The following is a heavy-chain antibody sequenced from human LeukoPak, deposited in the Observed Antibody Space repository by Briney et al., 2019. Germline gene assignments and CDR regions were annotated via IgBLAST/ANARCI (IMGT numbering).Heavy chain of an antibody. Sequence: SETLSPTCAVSGGSISSSYWWSWVRQPPGKGLEWIGEIYHSGSTNYNASLTSRVNISVDKSKNQFSLKLSSVTAADTAVYYCARDDDYSGYDYWGQGTLVTVSS. J-gene: IGHJ4*02. CDR1: GGSISSSYW. D-gene: IGHD5-12*01. CDR2: IYHSGST. V-gene: IGHV4-4*02. CDR3: ARDDDYSGYDY.